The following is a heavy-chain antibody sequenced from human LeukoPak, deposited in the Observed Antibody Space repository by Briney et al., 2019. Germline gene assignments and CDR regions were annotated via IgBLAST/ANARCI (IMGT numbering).Heavy chain of an antibody. CDR2: INDSGST. J-gene: IGHJ6*02. CDR3: ARAQIGYCRSASCFSYYYYGMDV. Sequence: SETLSLTCAVYGGSFSGCYWSWIRQPPGKGLEWIGEINDSGSTNNNPSLKSRVTISLDTSNNQFSLKLSSVTVADTAVYYCARAQIGYCRSASCFSYYYYGMDVWGQGTTVTVSS. D-gene: IGHD2-2*01. CDR1: GGSFSGCY. V-gene: IGHV4-34*01.